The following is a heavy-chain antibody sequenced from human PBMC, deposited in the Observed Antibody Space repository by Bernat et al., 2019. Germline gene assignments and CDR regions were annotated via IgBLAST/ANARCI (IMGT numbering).Heavy chain of an antibody. CDR1: GYTFTSYA. V-gene: IGHV1-3*01. J-gene: IGHJ2*01. Sequence: QVQLVQSGAEVKKPGASVKVSCKASGYTFTSYAMHWVRQAPGQRLEWMGWINAGNGNTKYSQKFQGRVTITRDTSASTAYMELSSLRSEDTAVYYCAREEGIAAAGSPWYFDLWGRGTLVTVSS. D-gene: IGHD6-13*01. CDR2: INAGNGNT. CDR3: AREEGIAAAGSPWYFDL.